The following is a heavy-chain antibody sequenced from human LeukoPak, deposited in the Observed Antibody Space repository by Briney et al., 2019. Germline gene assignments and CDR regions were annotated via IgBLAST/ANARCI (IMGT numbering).Heavy chain of an antibody. Sequence: SGTLSLTCTVSGGSISSYYWSWIRQPPGKGLEWIGYIYYSGSTNYNPSLKSRGTISVDTSKIQFSLKLSSVTAADTAVYYCARDSSSWYRSWFDPWGQGTLVTVSS. CDR1: GGSISSYY. V-gene: IGHV4-59*01. CDR2: IYYSGST. D-gene: IGHD6-13*01. CDR3: ARDSSSWYRSWFDP. J-gene: IGHJ5*02.